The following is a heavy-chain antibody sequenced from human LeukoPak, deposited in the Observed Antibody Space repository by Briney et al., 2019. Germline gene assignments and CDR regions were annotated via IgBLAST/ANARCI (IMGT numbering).Heavy chain of an antibody. D-gene: IGHD5-18*01. Sequence: PGGSLRLSCAASGFTFSNYGIHWVRQAPGKGLEWVAVISYDGSNKYYADSVKGRCTISRDNSKNTVYLQMNSLRAEDTAVYYCAKEAGYSYGFDYWGQGTLGTVSS. CDR2: ISYDGSNK. CDR1: GFTFSNYG. V-gene: IGHV3-30*18. J-gene: IGHJ4*02. CDR3: AKEAGYSYGFDY.